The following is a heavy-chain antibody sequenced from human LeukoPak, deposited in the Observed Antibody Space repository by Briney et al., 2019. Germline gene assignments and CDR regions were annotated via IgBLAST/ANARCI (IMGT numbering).Heavy chain of an antibody. CDR3: AKAKLLWFGETSFDY. V-gene: IGHV3-23*01. Sequence: GGSLRLSCAASGFTFDDYGMSWVRQAPGKGLEWVSAISGSGGSTYYADSVKGRFTISRDNSKNTLYLQMNSLRAEDTAVYYCAKAKLLWFGETSFDYWGQGTLVTVSS. J-gene: IGHJ4*02. D-gene: IGHD3-10*01. CDR1: GFTFDDYG. CDR2: ISGSGGST.